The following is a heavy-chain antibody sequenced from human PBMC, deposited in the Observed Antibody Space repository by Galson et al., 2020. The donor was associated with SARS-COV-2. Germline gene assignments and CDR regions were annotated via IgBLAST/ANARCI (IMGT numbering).Heavy chain of an antibody. J-gene: IGHJ4*02. CDR2: INPNSGRT. CDR1: GYTFTDYY. Sequence: ASVQVSCKASGYTFTDYYMYWVRQAPGQGLEWMGWINPNSGRTIYAQKFQGRVTMTRDTSINTAYMELSRLKSDDTAVYYCARGGMNLLGYCSSSSCYFDYWGQGTLVTVSS. CDR3: ARGGMNLLGYCSSSSCYFDY. D-gene: IGHD2-2*01. V-gene: IGHV1-2*02.